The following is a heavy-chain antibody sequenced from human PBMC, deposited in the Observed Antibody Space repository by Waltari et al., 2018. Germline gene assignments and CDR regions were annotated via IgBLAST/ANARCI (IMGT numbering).Heavy chain of an antibody. CDR1: GSSISSGSY. V-gene: IGHV4-38-2*01. J-gene: IGHJ4*02. D-gene: IGHD3-10*01. CDR2: IYHSGST. Sequence: QVQLQESGPGQVKPSETLSITRAVSGSSISSGSYWGWIRQPPGEVLEWFGSIYHSGSTYYNPSLKSRVTISVDTSKNQFSLKLSSVTAADTAVYYCADQMASFGWGQGTLVTVSS. CDR3: ADQMASFG.